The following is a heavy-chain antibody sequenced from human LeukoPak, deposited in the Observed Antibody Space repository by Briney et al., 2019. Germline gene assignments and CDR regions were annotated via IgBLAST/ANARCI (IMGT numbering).Heavy chain of an antibody. J-gene: IGHJ4*02. CDR2: ISSNGGST. Sequence: GGSLRLSCSASGFTFSSYAMHWVRQAPGKGLEYVSAISSNGGSTYYADSVKGRFTISRDNSKNTLYLQMSSLRAEDTAVYYCAKELTPSPRAFDYWGQGTLVTVSS. CDR1: GFTFSSYA. V-gene: IGHV3-64D*06. CDR3: AKELTPSPRAFDY.